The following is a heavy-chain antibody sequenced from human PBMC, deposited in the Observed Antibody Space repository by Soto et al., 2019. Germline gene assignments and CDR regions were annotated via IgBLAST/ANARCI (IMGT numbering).Heavy chain of an antibody. CDR3: AKGARVVIITYAFEI. CDR1: GFTFSNYA. D-gene: IGHD3-3*01. V-gene: IGHV3-30*18. CDR2: ISYDGNNK. Sequence: QVQLVESGGGVVQPGRSLRLSCAASGFTFSNYAMHWVRQAPGKGLEWVAVISYDGNNKYFADSVKGRFTISRDNSMDTLYLQMNSLRAEDTAVYYCAKGARVVIITYAFEIWGQGTMVTVSS. J-gene: IGHJ3*02.